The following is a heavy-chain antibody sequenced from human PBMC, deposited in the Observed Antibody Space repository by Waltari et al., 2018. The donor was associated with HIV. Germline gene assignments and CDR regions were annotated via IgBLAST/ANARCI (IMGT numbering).Heavy chain of an antibody. Sequence: EVQLVESGGGLIETGGSLRLSCAASGFTVSSTYMSWVRQAPGKGLEWVSVSYSGGSRYYADSVKGRFTISRNNSKNTVSLHMNSLRAEDTAVYYCARDPRSSGYYGVDVWGQGTAVTVSS. CDR1: GFTVSSTY. D-gene: IGHD1-26*01. V-gene: IGHV3-53*01. CDR2: SYSGGSR. J-gene: IGHJ6*02. CDR3: ARDPRSSGYYGVDV.